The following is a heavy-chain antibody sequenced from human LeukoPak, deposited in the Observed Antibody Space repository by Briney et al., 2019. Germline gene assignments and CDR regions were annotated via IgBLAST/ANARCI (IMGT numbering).Heavy chain of an antibody. Sequence: SETLSLTCTVSVGSISSYYWSGIRHPPGKGLECIGDIYYTGSTNYNPSLKSRVTISVDTSKNQFSLKLSSVTAADTAVYYCARWYYYDSSGAVDYWGQGTLVTVSS. CDR2: IYYTGST. CDR1: VGSISSYY. J-gene: IGHJ4*02. V-gene: IGHV4-59*13. CDR3: ARWYYYDSSGAVDY. D-gene: IGHD3-22*01.